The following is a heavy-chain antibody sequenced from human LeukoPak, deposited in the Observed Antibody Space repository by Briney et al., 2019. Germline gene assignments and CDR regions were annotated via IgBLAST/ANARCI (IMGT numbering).Heavy chain of an antibody. CDR3: AKYFYDYSYYGMDV. J-gene: IGHJ6*02. D-gene: IGHD2/OR15-2a*01. CDR2: ISGSRGST. Sequence: SGGSLRLSCTASGFTLGDYAMSRVRQAPGKGLEWVSTISGSRGSTYYADSVKGRFTISRDNSKNTVYLQMNSLRAEDTAVYYCAKYFYDYSYYGMDVWGQGTTITVSS. V-gene: IGHV3-23*01. CDR1: GFTLGDYA.